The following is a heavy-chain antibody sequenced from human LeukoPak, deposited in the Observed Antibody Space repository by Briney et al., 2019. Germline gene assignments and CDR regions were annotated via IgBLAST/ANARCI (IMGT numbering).Heavy chain of an antibody. CDR1: VYTFPSYV. CDR2: MNPNSGNT. J-gene: IGHJ4*02. V-gene: IGHV1-8*01. CDR3: AIHKGVSPTESFDY. D-gene: IGHD1-26*01. Sequence: ASVKVSCKASVYTFPSYVINWVRQATGQGLEWMGWMNPNSGNTGYAQKFQGRVTMTRNTSISTAYMELSSLRSEDTAVYYCAIHKGVSPTESFDYWGQGSLVTVSS.